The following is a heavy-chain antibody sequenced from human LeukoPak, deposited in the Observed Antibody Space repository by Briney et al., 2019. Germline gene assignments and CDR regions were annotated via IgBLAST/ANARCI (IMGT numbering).Heavy chain of an antibody. CDR3: ARGLRRYSKAFPFDY. D-gene: IGHD5-18*01. CDR1: GGSFSDYY. V-gene: IGHV4-34*01. Sequence: SETLSLTCAVYGGSFSDYYWSWLRQPPGKGLEWIGEINHSGNTIYNPSLKSRVTISVDTSKNQFSLRLSSVTAADTTVYYCARGLRRYSKAFPFDYWGQGTLVTVSS. CDR2: INHSGNT. J-gene: IGHJ4*02.